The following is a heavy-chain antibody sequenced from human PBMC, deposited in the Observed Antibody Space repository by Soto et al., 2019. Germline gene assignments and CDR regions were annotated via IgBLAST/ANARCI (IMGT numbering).Heavy chain of an antibody. J-gene: IGHJ4*02. CDR3: ARQYYFGSGSYYNRPFDF. CDR2: ISTYKGNT. D-gene: IGHD3-10*01. Sequence: ASVKVSCKTSGYTFTSYCIAWVRRAPGQGLEWMGWISTYKGNTNYAQKFQGRVTISVDTAKNQFSLKLSSVTAADTAVYYCARQYYFGSGSYYNRPFDFWGQGTLVTVSS. CDR1: GYTFTSYC. V-gene: IGHV1-18*01.